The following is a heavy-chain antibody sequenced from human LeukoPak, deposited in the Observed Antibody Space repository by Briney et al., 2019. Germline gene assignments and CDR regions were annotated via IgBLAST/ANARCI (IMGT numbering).Heavy chain of an antibody. D-gene: IGHD3-10*01. V-gene: IGHV4-39*07. J-gene: IGHJ4*02. CDR3: ARTYGSGSYSGY. Sequence: SETLSLTCTVSGGSISSSSYYWGWIRQPPGKGLEWIGSIYYSGSTYYNPSLKSRVTISVDTSKNQFSLKLSSVTAADTAVYYCARTYGSGSYSGYWGQGTLVTVSS. CDR1: GGSISSSSYY. CDR2: IYYSGST.